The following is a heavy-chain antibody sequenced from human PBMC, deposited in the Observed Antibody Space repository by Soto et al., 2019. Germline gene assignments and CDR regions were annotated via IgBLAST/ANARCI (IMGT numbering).Heavy chain of an antibody. D-gene: IGHD3-16*02. V-gene: IGHV2-70*01. CDR2: IDWDDDK. Sequence: SGPTLVNPTQTLTLTCTFSGFSLSTSGMCVSWIRQPPGKALEWLALIDWDDDKYYSTSLKTRLTISKDTSKNQVVLTMTNMDPVDTATYYCARISPFGGVIDRRNYYGMDVWGQGTTVTVSS. J-gene: IGHJ6*02. CDR1: GFSLSTSGMC. CDR3: ARISPFGGVIDRRNYYGMDV.